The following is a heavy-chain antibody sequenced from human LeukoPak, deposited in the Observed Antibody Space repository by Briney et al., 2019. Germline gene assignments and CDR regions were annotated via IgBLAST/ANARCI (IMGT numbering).Heavy chain of an antibody. V-gene: IGHV4-59*01. CDR2: IYYSGST. Sequence: SETLSLTCTVSDGSISSYYWSWIRQPPGKGLEWIGYIYYSGSTNYNPSLKSRVTISVDTSKNQFSLKLSSVTAADTAVYYCARRGIAAAEYDYWGQGTLVTVSS. CDR3: ARRGIAAAEYDY. D-gene: IGHD6-13*01. J-gene: IGHJ4*02. CDR1: DGSISSYY.